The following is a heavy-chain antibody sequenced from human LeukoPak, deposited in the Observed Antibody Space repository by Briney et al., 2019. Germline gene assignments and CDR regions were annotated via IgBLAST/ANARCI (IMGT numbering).Heavy chain of an antibody. CDR3: GKTTTGYSSGRYPGWPVDY. J-gene: IGHJ4*02. D-gene: IGHD6-19*01. Sequence: GGSLRLSCAASGFTFRIYGMNWVRQAPGKGPEWVSYISSGSDTIYYADSAKGRFTMSRDNAKNSLFLQMDSLRVEDTAVYYCGKTTTGYSSGRYPGWPVDYWGQGTLVTVSS. V-gene: IGHV3-48*04. CDR1: GFTFRIYG. CDR2: ISSGSDTI.